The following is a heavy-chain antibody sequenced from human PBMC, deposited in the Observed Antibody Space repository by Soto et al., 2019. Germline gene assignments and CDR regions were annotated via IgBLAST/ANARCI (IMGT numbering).Heavy chain of an antibody. D-gene: IGHD6-19*01. V-gene: IGHV3-15*01. J-gene: IGHJ6*02. CDR2: IKSKTDGGTT. CDR1: GFTFSNAW. Sequence: GGSLRLSCAAPGFTFSNAWMSWVRQAPGKGLEWVGRIKSKTDGGTTDYAAPVKGRFTISRDDSKNTLYLQMNSLKTEDTAVYYCTTVAGTFGAYYDMDVWGQGTTVTVSS. CDR3: TTVAGTFGAYYDMDV.